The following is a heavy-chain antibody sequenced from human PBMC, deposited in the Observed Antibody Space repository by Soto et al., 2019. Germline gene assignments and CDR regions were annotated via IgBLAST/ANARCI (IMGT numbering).Heavy chain of an antibody. CDR1: GFTFSDYY. CDR2: ISSSGSTI. J-gene: IGHJ6*02. CDR3: ASGYCGGDCYSGGYYGMNV. V-gene: IGHV3-11*01. D-gene: IGHD2-21*02. Sequence: PGGSLRLSCAASGFTFSDYYMNWIRQAPGKGLEWVSYISSSGSTIYYADSVKGRLTISRDNAKNSLYLQMNSLRAEDTAVYYCASGYCGGDCYSGGYYGMNVWGQGTTVTVSS.